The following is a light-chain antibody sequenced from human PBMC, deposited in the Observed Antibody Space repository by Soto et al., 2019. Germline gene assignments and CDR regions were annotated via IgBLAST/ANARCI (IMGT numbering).Light chain of an antibody. Sequence: DTQLTHSTSFLCGAVGERRSRTCRASQSIGSWLAWYQQKPGKAPKPLIYMASSLESGVPPRFSGSGAGTEFTFTISILQPDDFATYHCQQYKSQATFSRGTKV. CDR3: QQYKSQAT. V-gene: IGKV1-5*03. CDR2: MAS. CDR1: QSIGSW. J-gene: IGKJ1*01.